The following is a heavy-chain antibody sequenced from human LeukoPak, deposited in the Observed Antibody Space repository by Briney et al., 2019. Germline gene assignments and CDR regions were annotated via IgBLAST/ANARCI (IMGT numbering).Heavy chain of an antibody. Sequence: GGSLRLSCAASGFTFSMYGTHWVRQAPGKGLEGVAVIANDGKTTYYADSVKGRFTISRDNSKNTLFLQMNSLRAEDTAVYYCAKGGEVSSWYKRLKLYFDYWGQGTLVTVSS. CDR3: AKGGEVSSWYKRLKLYFDY. V-gene: IGHV3-30*18. CDR2: IANDGKTT. D-gene: IGHD6-13*01. J-gene: IGHJ4*02. CDR1: GFTFSMYG.